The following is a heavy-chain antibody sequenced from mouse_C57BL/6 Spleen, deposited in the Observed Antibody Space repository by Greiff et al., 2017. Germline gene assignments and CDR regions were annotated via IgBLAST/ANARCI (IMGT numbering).Heavy chain of an antibody. CDR1: GYTFTSYW. J-gene: IGHJ3*01. CDR2: IDPSDSYT. Sequence: QVQLKQPGAELVMPGASVKLSCKASGYTFTSYWMHWVKQRPGQGLEWIGEIDPSDSYTNYNQKFKGKSTLTVDKSSSTAYMQLSSLTSEDSAVYYCAIYGSSYPAWFAYWGQGTLVTVSA. CDR3: AIYGSSYPAWFAY. V-gene: IGHV1-69*01. D-gene: IGHD1-1*01.